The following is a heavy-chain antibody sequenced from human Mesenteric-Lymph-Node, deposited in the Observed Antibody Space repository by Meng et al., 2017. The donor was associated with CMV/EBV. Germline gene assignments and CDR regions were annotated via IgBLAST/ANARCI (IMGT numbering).Heavy chain of an antibody. J-gene: IGHJ6*02. CDR3: ARDRWPMEHFYYGMDV. Sequence: GGSLRLSCAVSGFPFRTYSMNWVRQAPGKGLEWVSSIRSNGDTYYADSVKGRFTVFRDNAKNSLYLQMSSLRADDTAVYYCARDRWPMEHFYYGMDVWGQGTTVTVSS. CDR1: GFPFRTYS. D-gene: IGHD3-10*01. V-gene: IGHV3-21*06. CDR2: IRSNGDT.